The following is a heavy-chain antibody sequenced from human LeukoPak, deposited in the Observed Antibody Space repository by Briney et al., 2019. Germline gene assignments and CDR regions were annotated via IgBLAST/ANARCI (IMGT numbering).Heavy chain of an antibody. J-gene: IGHJ4*02. D-gene: IGHD1-26*01. CDR2: IYYSGRT. CDR3: ARLPVGATAVDY. CDR1: GGSVSSGSYY. V-gene: IGHV4-61*01. Sequence: SETLSLTCTVSGGSVSSGSYYWSWIRQPPWKGLDGIGDIYYSGRTNYNPSIKSRVTISVDTAKNQFSLKLSSVTAADTAVYYCARLPVGATAVDYWGQGTLVTVSS.